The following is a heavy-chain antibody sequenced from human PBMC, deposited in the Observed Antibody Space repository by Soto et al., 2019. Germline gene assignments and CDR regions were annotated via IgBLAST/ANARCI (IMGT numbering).Heavy chain of an antibody. J-gene: IGHJ6*03. Sequence: QVQLVESGGGLVKPGGTLTLSCAASGFSLSAYYMTWIRQSPGKGLEWVSHISFTGSTKYYADSVKGRFTISRDNAKNSLSLEMNSLRAGDTAVYFCARVVYCDAPPGYMDVWGEGTTVIVSS. CDR1: GFSLSAYY. V-gene: IGHV3-11*01. CDR3: ARVVYCDAPPGYMDV. D-gene: IGHD2-21*01. CDR2: ISFTGSTK.